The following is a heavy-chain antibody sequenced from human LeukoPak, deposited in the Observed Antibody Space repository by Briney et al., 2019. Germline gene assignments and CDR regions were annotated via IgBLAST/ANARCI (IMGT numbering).Heavy chain of an antibody. D-gene: IGHD4-17*01. V-gene: IGHV3-21*01. Sequence: GGSLRPSCAASGFTFSSYWMSWVRQAPGKGLEWVSSISSSSSYIYYADSVKGRFTISRDNAKNSLYLQMNSLRAEDTAVYYCARDLRGAYGDYPDYWGQGTLVTVSS. CDR1: GFTFSSYW. J-gene: IGHJ4*02. CDR3: ARDLRGAYGDYPDY. CDR2: ISSSSSYI.